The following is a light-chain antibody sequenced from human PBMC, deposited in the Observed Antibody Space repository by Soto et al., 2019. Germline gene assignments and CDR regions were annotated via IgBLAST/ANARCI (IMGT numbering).Light chain of an antibody. CDR3: QQRSNWPPGVT. Sequence: EIVLTQSPATLSLSPGERVTLSCRASQSVSSYLAWYQQKPGQAPRLLIYDASNRATGIPARFSGSGSGTDFTLTISSLEPEDFAFYSCQQRSNWPPGVTFGPGTKVDIK. J-gene: IGKJ3*01. V-gene: IGKV3-11*01. CDR2: DAS. CDR1: QSVSSY.